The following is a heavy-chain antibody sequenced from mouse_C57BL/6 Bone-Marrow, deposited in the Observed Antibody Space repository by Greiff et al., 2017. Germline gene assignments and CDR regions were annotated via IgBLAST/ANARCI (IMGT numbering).Heavy chain of an antibody. V-gene: IGHV1-18*01. CDR2: INPNNGGT. D-gene: IGHD1-1*01. Sequence: VQLKESGPELVKPGASVKIPCKASGYTFTDYNMDWVKQSHGKSLEWIGDINPNNGGTIYNQKFKGKATLTVDKSSSTAYMELRSLTSEDTAVYDGARSNYGSSYGTWFAYWGQGTLVTVSA. J-gene: IGHJ3*01. CDR1: GYTFTDYN. CDR3: ARSNYGSSYGTWFAY.